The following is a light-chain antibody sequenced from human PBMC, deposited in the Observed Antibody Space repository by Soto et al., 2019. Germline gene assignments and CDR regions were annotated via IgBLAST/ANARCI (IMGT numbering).Light chain of an antibody. CDR2: EVS. Sequence: QSALTQPASVSGSPGQSITISCTGTTTDIRRYNYVSWYQHHPDKAPKLILYEVSNRPSGVSDRFSGSKSGTTASLTISGLQPEDEASYYCSSYTSSGTLVFGAGTQLTVL. V-gene: IGLV2-14*01. J-gene: IGLJ2*01. CDR1: TTDIRRYNY. CDR3: SSYTSSGTLV.